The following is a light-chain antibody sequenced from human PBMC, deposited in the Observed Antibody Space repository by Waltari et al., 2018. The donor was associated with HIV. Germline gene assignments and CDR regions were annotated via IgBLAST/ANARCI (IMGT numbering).Light chain of an antibody. CDR1: VLSRTY. CDR3: QSGDNSGPHVV. J-gene: IGLJ2*01. V-gene: IGLV3-25*03. CDR2: RDT. Sequence: SYELTQPPSLSVSPGQTAGITCSGAVLSRTYSYWYRQKPGQAPVMVMYRDTERPSGIPGRFSGSKSGTTVTLTIGGVQAEDEADYYCQSGDNSGPHVVFGGGTTLTVL.